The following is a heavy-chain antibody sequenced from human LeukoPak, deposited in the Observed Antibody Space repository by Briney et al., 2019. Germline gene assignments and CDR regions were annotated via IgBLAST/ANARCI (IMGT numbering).Heavy chain of an antibody. CDR1: GFTVSTSH. J-gene: IGHJ4*02. CDR2: IYGGGSK. Sequence: GGSLTLSCAASGFTVSTSHMNWVRQPPGKGLEWVSVIYGGGSKYCSASVRGRFTISRDNSKNTLYLQMNSLRAEDTAVYFCGRGYSSGWPDFWGQGTLVTVS. CDR3: GRGYSSGWPDF. D-gene: IGHD6-25*01. V-gene: IGHV3-53*03.